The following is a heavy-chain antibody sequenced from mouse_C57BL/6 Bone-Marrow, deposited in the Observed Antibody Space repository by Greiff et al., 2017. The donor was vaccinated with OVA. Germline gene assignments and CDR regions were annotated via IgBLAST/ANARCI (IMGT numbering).Heavy chain of an antibody. CDR3: ARGNYYGSSKGENYFDY. D-gene: IGHD1-1*01. V-gene: IGHV1-18*01. Sequence: EVQLQQSGPELVKPGASVKIPCKASGYTFTDYNMDWVKQSHGKSLEWIGDINPNNGGTIYNQKFKGKATLTVDKSSSTAYMELRSLTSEDTAVYYCARGNYYGSSKGENYFDYWGQGTTLTVSS. J-gene: IGHJ2*01. CDR1: GYTFTDYN. CDR2: INPNNGGT.